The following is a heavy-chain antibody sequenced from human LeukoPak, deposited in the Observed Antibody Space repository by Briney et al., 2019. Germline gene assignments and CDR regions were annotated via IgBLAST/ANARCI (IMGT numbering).Heavy chain of an antibody. CDR2: IYHSGST. CDR3: ARYDYDYVWGSSREAYNRDAFDI. CDR1: GYSISSGYY. V-gene: IGHV4-38-2*02. D-gene: IGHD3-16*01. Sequence: SETLSLTCTVSGYSISSGYYWGWIRQPPGKGLEWIGSIYHSGSTYYNPSLKSRVTISVDTSKNQFSLKLSSVTAADTAVYYCARYDYDYVWGSSREAYNRDAFDIWGQGTMVTVSS. J-gene: IGHJ3*02.